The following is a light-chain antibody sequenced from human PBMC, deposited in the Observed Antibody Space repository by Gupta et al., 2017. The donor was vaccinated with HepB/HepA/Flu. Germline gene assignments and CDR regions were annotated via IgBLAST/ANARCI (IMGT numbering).Light chain of an antibody. CDR2: GTS. Sequence: EIVLTQSPGTLSLSPGERATLSCRVSQSVSSSYLAWYQQKSGQAPRLLIYGTSSRATGIPDRFSGSGSGTDFTLTISRLEPEDFAMYYCQYYDTTPLWTFGQGTKVEIK. J-gene: IGKJ1*01. CDR3: QYYDTTPLWT. V-gene: IGKV3-20*01. CDR1: QSVSSSY.